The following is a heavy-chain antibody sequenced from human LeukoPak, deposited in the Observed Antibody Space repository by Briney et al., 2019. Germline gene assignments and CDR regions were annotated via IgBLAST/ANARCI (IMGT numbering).Heavy chain of an antibody. CDR1: GFTFSSYS. V-gene: IGHV3-23*05. CDR3: AKIPYYDFWSGYYTGIHLDY. D-gene: IGHD3-3*01. J-gene: IGHJ4*02. CDR2: IDNTGIVT. Sequence: GSLRPSCAASGFTFSSYSMSWVRQAPGKGLEWVSSIDNTGIVTYYTDSVEGRFTISRDNSKNALHLQMNSLRAEDTAVYYCAKIPYYDFWSGYYTGIHLDYWGQGTLVTISS.